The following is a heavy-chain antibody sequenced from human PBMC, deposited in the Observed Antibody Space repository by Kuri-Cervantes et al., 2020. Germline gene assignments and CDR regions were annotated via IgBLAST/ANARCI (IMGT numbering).Heavy chain of an antibody. D-gene: IGHD3-22*01. V-gene: IGHV4-30-2*01. CDR2: IYHSGST. J-gene: IGHJ4*02. Sequence: LRLSCAVSGGSISSGGYSWSWIRQPPGKGLEWIGYIYHSGSTYYNPSLKSRVTISVDRSKNQFSLKLSSVTAADTAVYYCARGRYRYSSGYYYWGQGTLVTVSS. CDR3: ARGRYRYSSGYYY. CDR1: GGSISSGGYS.